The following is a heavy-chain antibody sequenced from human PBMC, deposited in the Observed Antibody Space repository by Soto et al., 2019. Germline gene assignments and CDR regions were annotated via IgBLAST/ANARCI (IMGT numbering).Heavy chain of an antibody. Sequence: ASVKVSCKASGYTFTSYYMHWVRQAPGQGLEWMGIINPSGGSTSYAQKFQGRVTMTRGTSTSTVYMELSSLRSEDTAVYYCARACSSTSCLYYYYYYGMDVWGQGTTVTVSS. CDR2: INPSGGST. V-gene: IGHV1-46*01. D-gene: IGHD2-2*01. CDR3: ARACSSTSCLYYYYYYGMDV. J-gene: IGHJ6*02. CDR1: GYTFTSYY.